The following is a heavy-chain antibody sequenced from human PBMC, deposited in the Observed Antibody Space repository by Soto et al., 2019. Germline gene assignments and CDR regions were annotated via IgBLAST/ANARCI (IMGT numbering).Heavy chain of an antibody. J-gene: IGHJ6*02. D-gene: IGHD4-17*01. CDR2: IYDSGTT. CDR3: ARAAVGLDYGDSPVGGSTSHYYFGMDV. CDR1: GASIRIGGYS. V-gene: IGHV4-31*03. Sequence: QVHLQESGPGLMKPSQTLSLTCSVSGASIRIGGYSWSWIRQHPGKGLEWVGSIYDSGTTYYSPSLKSRITMSIDTSKNQFSLKLTSVTAADTAVFYCARAAVGLDYGDSPVGGSTSHYYFGMDVWGPGTTVTVSS.